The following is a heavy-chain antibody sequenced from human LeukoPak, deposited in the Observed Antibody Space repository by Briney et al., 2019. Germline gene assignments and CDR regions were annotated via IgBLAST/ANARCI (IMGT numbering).Heavy chain of an antibody. V-gene: IGHV3-30*18. J-gene: IGHJ6*03. D-gene: IGHD3-3*01. CDR1: GFTFSSYG. Sequence: PGRSLRLSCAASGFTFSSYGMHWVRQAPGKGLEWVAVISYDGSNKYYADSVKGRFTISRDNSKNTLYLQMNSLRAEDTAVYYCAKDCTRTSYYDFWSGYYTPGGQRTERYYMDVWGKGTTVTVSS. CDR3: AKDCTRTSYYDFWSGYYTPGGQRTERYYMDV. CDR2: ISYDGSNK.